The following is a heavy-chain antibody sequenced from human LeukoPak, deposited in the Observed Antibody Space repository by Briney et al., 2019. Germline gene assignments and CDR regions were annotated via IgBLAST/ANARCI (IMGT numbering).Heavy chain of an antibody. CDR3: ARAPTGYYDSSGYYPLVY. Sequence: ASVKVSCKASGYTFTSYGISWVRQAPGQGLEWMGWISAYNGNTNYAQKLQGRVTMTTDTSTSTAYMELRSLRSDDTAVYYCARAPTGYYDSSGYYPLVYWGQGTLATVSS. CDR2: ISAYNGNT. J-gene: IGHJ4*02. CDR1: GYTFTSYG. D-gene: IGHD3-22*01. V-gene: IGHV1-18*01.